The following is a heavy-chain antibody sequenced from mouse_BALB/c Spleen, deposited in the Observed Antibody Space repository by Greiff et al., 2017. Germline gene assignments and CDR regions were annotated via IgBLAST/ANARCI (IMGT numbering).Heavy chain of an antibody. CDR2: ISSGSSTI. CDR3: ARSAYDYDVAWFAY. V-gene: IGHV5-17*02. J-gene: IGHJ3*01. D-gene: IGHD2-4*01. CDR1: GFTFSSFG. Sequence: EVQLVESGGGLVQPGGSRKLSCAASGFTFSSFGMHWVRQAPEQGLEWVAYISSGSSTIYYADKVKGRFTISRDNPKNTLFLQMTSLRSEDTAMYYGARSAYDYDVAWFAYWGQGTLVTVSA.